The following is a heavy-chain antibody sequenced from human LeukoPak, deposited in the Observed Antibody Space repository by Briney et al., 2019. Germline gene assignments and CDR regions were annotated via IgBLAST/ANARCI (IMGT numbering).Heavy chain of an antibody. V-gene: IGHV4-59*01. CDR1: GGSISIYY. D-gene: IGHD1-14*01. CDR2: IYYSGST. Sequence: SETLSLTCTVSGGSISIYYWSWIRQPPRKGLEWIGYIYYSGSTNYNPSLKSRVTISVDTSKNQFSLKLSSVTAADTAVYYCARAIEGEPFWFDPGGQGTLVTVSS. CDR3: ARAIEGEPFWFDP. J-gene: IGHJ5*02.